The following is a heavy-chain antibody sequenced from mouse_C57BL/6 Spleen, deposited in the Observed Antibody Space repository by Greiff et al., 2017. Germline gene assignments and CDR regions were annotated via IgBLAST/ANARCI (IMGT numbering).Heavy chain of an antibody. CDR2: IDPADGDT. CDR1: GFNIKDYY. Sequence: VQLQQSGAELVRPGASVKLSCTASGFNIKDYYMHWVKQRPEQGLEWIGRIDPADGDTEYAPKFQGKATMTADTSSNTAYLQLSSLTSEDTAVYYCTKGGGYGSSPYWYFDVWGTGTTVTVSS. D-gene: IGHD1-1*01. J-gene: IGHJ1*03. CDR3: TKGGGYGSSPYWYFDV. V-gene: IGHV14-1*01.